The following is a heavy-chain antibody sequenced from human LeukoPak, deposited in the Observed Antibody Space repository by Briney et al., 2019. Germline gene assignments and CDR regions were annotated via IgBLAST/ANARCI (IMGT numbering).Heavy chain of an antibody. CDR3: ARGLSSSWSIDY. CDR2: ISPNSGDT. V-gene: IGHV1-2*02. D-gene: IGHD6-13*01. J-gene: IGHJ4*02. Sequence: ASVKVSCKASGYTFTGYYLHWVRQAPGQGLEWMGWISPNSGDTNYPQQFQGRVTMTRDTSISTASMEVSRLKSDDTAVYYCARGLSSSWSIDYWGQGTLVTVSS. CDR1: GYTFTGYY.